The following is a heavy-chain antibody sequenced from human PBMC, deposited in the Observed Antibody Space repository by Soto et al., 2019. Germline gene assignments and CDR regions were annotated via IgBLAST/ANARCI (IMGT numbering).Heavy chain of an antibody. CDR2: MNPNSGNT. D-gene: IGHD3-9*01. CDR1: GYTFTSYD. Sequence: SVKVSCKASGYTFTSYDINWVRQATGQGLEWMGWMNPNSGNTGYAQKFQGRVTMTRNTSISTAYMELSSLGSEDTAVYYCASAYYDILTGYRPWYYYGMDVWGQGTTVTVSS. CDR3: ASAYYDILTGYRPWYYYGMDV. J-gene: IGHJ6*02. V-gene: IGHV1-8*01.